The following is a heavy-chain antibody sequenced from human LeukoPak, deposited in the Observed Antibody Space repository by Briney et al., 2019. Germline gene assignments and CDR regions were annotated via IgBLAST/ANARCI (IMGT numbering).Heavy chain of an antibody. Sequence: SETLSLTCTVSGGSISSGGYYWSWIRQHPGKGLEWIGYTYYSGSTYYNPFLKSRVTISVDTSKNQFSLKLSSVTAADTAVYYCARVDGDYAFDYWGQGTLVTVSS. CDR3: ARVDGDYAFDY. CDR2: TYYSGST. V-gene: IGHV4-31*03. CDR1: GGSISSGGYY. J-gene: IGHJ4*02. D-gene: IGHD4-17*01.